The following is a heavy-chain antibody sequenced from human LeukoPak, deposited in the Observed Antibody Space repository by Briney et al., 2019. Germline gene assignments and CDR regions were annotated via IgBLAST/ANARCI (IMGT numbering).Heavy chain of an antibody. V-gene: IGHV3-30*04. D-gene: IGHD3-10*01. Sequence: GGSLRLSCLVSGLTFRTYTMNWIRQAPGKGLEWVASMSFDGSDQFYADSVRGRFTISRDNYKNTLFLQMSSLRSDDTAVYYCARSLMRPYFDYWGQGTLVSVSS. CDR1: GLTFRTYT. CDR3: ARSLMRPYFDY. CDR2: MSFDGSDQ. J-gene: IGHJ4*02.